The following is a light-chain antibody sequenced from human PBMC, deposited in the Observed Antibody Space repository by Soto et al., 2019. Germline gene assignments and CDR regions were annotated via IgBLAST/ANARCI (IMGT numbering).Light chain of an antibody. CDR1: QTIMTY. CDR2: AAS. J-gene: IGKJ1*01. CDR3: QKYNSALWT. V-gene: IGKV1-27*01. Sequence: DSQITQSPSTLSASGGDEVNINCRASQTIMTYLNWYQQKKGTAPKLLIYAASTLQSGVPSRFSGSGYGTDFNLTISSLQTEDVATYYCQKYNSALWTFGQGTKVDIK.